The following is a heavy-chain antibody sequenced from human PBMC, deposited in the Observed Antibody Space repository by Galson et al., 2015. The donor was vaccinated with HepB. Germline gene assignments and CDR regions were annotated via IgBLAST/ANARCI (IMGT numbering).Heavy chain of an antibody. CDR2: ISGSGGST. J-gene: IGHJ4*02. V-gene: IGHV3-23*01. CDR1: GFTFSSYA. Sequence: SLRLSCAASGFTFSSYALSWVRQAPGKGLEWVSAISGSGGSTYYADSVKGRFTISRDNSKNTLYLQMNSLRAEDTAVYYCAKDRFLEWLSAHWGQGTLVTVSS. CDR3: AKDRFLEWLSAH. D-gene: IGHD3-3*01.